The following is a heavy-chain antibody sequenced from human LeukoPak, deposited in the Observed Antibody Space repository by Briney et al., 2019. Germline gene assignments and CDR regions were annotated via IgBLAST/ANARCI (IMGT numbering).Heavy chain of an antibody. V-gene: IGHV1-69*04. J-gene: IGHJ6*02. CDR1: GGTFSSYA. D-gene: IGHD2-2*01. CDR3: AKSSRPYYYYYYGMDV. CDR2: SIPILGIA. Sequence: ASVKVSCKASGGTFSSYAIRWVRQAPGQGLEWMGRSIPILGIANYAQKFQSRVTITADKSTSTAYMELSSMRSEDTAVYYCAKSSRPYYYYYYGMDVWGQGTTVTVSS.